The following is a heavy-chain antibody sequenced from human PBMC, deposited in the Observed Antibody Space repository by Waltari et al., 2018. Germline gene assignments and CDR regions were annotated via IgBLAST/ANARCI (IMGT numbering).Heavy chain of an antibody. CDR1: GHTFSSYY. V-gene: IGHV1-46*01. CDR3: AMSTGYSRFDP. J-gene: IGHJ5*02. Sequence: QVHLVQSGVEVKKPGASVKVSCKASGHTFSSYYIHWLRQAHGQGLAWMGMINPTGDQTTYAQRFQGRVTMTRDTSTTTAYMDLRSLKSEDTAVYFCAMSTGYSRFDPWGQGTRVTVSS. CDR2: INPTGDQT. D-gene: IGHD3-9*01.